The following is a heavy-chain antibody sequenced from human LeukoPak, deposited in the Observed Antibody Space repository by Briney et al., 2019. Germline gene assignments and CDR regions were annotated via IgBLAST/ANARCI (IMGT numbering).Heavy chain of an antibody. CDR1: GITVSSNY. V-gene: IGHV3-53*05. J-gene: IGHJ4*02. CDR2: IYSGGST. D-gene: IGHD3-9*01. CDR3: ANADYDLLTPGEDY. Sequence: GGSLRLSCAASGITVSSNYMSWVRQAPGKGLEWVSVIYSGGSTYYADSVKGRFTVSRDNSKSTLYLQMNSLRVDDTAVYYCANADYDLLTPGEDYWGQGTLVTVSS.